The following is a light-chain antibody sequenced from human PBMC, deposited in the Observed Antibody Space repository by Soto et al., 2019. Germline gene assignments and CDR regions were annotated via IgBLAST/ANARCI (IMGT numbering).Light chain of an antibody. V-gene: IGKV4-1*01. Sequence: DIVMTQSPDSLAVSLGERATINCKSSQSVLYSSNNKNYLAWYQQKPGQPPKALIYWASTRESGVPDRFSGSGSGTDFTLTISSLQAEDVAVYYCQQYYSIPKTFGQGTKVDIK. CDR2: WAS. J-gene: IGKJ1*01. CDR3: QQYYSIPKT. CDR1: QSVLYSSNNKNY.